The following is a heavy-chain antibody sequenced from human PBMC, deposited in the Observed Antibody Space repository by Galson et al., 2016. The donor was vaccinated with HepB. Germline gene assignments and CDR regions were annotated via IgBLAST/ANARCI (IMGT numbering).Heavy chain of an antibody. CDR1: GFTFSNFA. V-gene: IGHV3-23*01. CDR3: AKFRGADHYNYHMDV. J-gene: IGHJ6*03. D-gene: IGHD3-10*01. Sequence: SLRLSCAVSGFTFSNFAMAWVRQAPGKGLEWVSLLFGGGNDPYYADAVKGRFTISRDNSKNTLYLQMDCLRAEDTAVYYCAKFRGADHYNYHMDVWGKGNPGHRLL. CDR2: LFGGGNDP.